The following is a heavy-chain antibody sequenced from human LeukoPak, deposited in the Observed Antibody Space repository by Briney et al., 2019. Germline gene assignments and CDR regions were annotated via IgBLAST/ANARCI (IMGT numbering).Heavy chain of an antibody. CDR2: IYYSGST. CDR3: ARGDGYNYWFDS. V-gene: IGHV4-59*01. J-gene: IGHJ5*01. CDR1: GGSISGYY. D-gene: IGHD5-24*01. Sequence: YPSETLSLTCTVSGGSISGYYWSWIRQPPGKGLEWIGYIYYSGSTNYNPSLKSRVTISVDTSKNQFSLKLSSVTAADTAVYHCARGDGYNYWFDSWGQGTLVTVSS.